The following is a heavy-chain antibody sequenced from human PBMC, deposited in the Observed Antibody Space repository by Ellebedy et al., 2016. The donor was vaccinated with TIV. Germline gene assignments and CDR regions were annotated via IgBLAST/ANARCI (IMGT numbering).Heavy chain of an antibody. CDR3: ARRGDTTEEPFDL. CDR1: GGSINNVAHA. Sequence: SETLSLXCAVSGGSINNVAHAWGWIRQTPGQGLEWIGYFYPSGSTFYNPSLRSRVTSSVDRSRNQFSLKLTSVTAADTALYYCARRGDTTEEPFDLWGRGTLGTVSS. J-gene: IGHJ4*02. CDR2: FYPSGST. D-gene: IGHD1-14*01. V-gene: IGHV4-30-2*01.